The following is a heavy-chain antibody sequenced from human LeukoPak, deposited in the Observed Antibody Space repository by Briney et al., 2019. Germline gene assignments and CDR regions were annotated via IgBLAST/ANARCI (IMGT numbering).Heavy chain of an antibody. V-gene: IGHV4-34*01. CDR3: ARAGEGNRWSAFDI. CDR1: GGSLSGHY. CDR2: INHSGST. J-gene: IGHJ3*02. D-gene: IGHD1-14*01. Sequence: TSETLSLTCAVYGGSLSGHYWSWIRQPPGKGLEWIGEINHSGSTNYNPSLKSRVTISVDTSKNQFSLKLTSVAAADTGVYYCARAGEGNRWSAFDIWGQGTMVTVSS.